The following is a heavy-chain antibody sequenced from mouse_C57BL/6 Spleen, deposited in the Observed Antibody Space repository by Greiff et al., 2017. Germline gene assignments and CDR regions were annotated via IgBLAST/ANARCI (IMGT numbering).Heavy chain of an antibody. V-gene: IGHV1-50*01. CDR3: ARGRRAMDY. Sequence: VQLVESGAELVKPGASVKLSCKASGYTFTSYWMQWVKQRPGQGLEWIGEIDPSDSYTNYNQKFKGKATLTVDTSSSTAYMQLSSLTSEDSAVYYCARGRRAMDYWGQGTSVTVSS. CDR1: GYTFTSYW. CDR2: IDPSDSYT. J-gene: IGHJ4*01.